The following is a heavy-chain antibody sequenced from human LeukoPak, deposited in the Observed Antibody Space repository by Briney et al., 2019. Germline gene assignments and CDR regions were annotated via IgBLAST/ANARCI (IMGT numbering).Heavy chain of an antibody. CDR2: ISAYNGNT. J-gene: IGHJ4*02. Sequence: ASVKVSCKASGYTFTSYGISWVRQAPGQGLEWMGWISAYNGNTNYAQKLQGRVTMTTDTSTSTAYMELRSLRSDDTAVYYCARERAPMWFGEPPDYWGQGTLVTVSS. D-gene: IGHD3-10*01. CDR1: GYTFTSYG. V-gene: IGHV1-18*01. CDR3: ARERAPMWFGEPPDY.